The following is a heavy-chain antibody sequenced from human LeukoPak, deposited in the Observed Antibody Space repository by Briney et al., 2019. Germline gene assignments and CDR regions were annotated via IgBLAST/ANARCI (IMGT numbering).Heavy chain of an antibody. Sequence: PGGSLRLSCAASGFTFSSYSMNWARQAPGKGLEWVSYISSSSSTIYYADSVKGRFTISRDNAKNSLYLQMNSLRAEDTAVYYCARDKNRGDYDLLAVYWGQGTLVTVSS. CDR3: ARDKNRGDYDLLAVY. CDR1: GFTFSSYS. V-gene: IGHV3-48*01. J-gene: IGHJ4*02. D-gene: IGHD4-17*01. CDR2: ISSSSSTI.